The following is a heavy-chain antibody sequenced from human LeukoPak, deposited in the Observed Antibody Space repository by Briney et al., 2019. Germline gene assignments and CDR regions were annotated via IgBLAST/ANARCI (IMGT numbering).Heavy chain of an antibody. CDR2: IYSGGST. J-gene: IGHJ3*02. Sequence: GGSLRLSCAASGFTVSSNYMSWVRQAPGKGLEWVSVIYSGGSTYYADSVKGRFTISRDNSKNTLYLQMNSLRAEDTAVYYCARHNYYDSSGPDAFDIWGQGTMVTVSS. CDR1: GFTVSSNY. D-gene: IGHD3-22*01. CDR3: ARHNYYDSSGPDAFDI. V-gene: IGHV3-66*04.